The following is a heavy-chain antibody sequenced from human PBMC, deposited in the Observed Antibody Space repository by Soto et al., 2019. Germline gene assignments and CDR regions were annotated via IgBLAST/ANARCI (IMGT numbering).Heavy chain of an antibody. V-gene: IGHV1-46*01. D-gene: IGHD5-12*01. Sequence: ASVKVSCKASGYTFTSYYMHWVRQAPGQGLEWMGIINPSGGSTSYAQKFQGRVTMTRDTSTSTVYMGPSSLRTEDTAVYYCERVGTGSTNYFYIGVDVGGQGPTSTFP. CDR1: GYTFTSYY. CDR2: INPSGGST. CDR3: ERVGTGSTNYFYIGVDV. J-gene: IGHJ6*02.